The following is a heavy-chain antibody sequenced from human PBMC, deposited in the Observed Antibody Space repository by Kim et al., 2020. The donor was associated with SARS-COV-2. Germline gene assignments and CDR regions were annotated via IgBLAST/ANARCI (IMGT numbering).Heavy chain of an antibody. CDR1: GGSFSGYY. Sequence: SETLSLTCAVYGGSFSGYYWSWIRQPPGKGLEWIGEINHSGSTNYNPSLKSRVTISVDTSKNQFSLKLSSVTAADTAVYYCARGYCSSTSCYPVHGIAVAPYYFDYWGQGTLVTVSS. CDR3: ARGYCSSTSCYPVHGIAVAPYYFDY. CDR2: INHSGST. V-gene: IGHV4-34*01. D-gene: IGHD2-2*01. J-gene: IGHJ4*02.